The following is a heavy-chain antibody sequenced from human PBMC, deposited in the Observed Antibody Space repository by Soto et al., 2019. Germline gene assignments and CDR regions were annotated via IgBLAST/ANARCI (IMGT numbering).Heavy chain of an antibody. V-gene: IGHV3-23*01. J-gene: IGHJ5*01. CDR1: VFTFASYA. CDR2: IDASGSRT. Sequence: GGSLRLSCAASVFTFASYAMAWVRQPPGKGVEWVSGIDASGSRTYYPDSVKGRFTISRDNSRNTLVLQMDNLRGQATAIYYCAKDEEITGLPAAGECLDSWGQGTLVTVSS. D-gene: IGHD6-13*01. CDR3: AKDEEITGLPAAGECLDS.